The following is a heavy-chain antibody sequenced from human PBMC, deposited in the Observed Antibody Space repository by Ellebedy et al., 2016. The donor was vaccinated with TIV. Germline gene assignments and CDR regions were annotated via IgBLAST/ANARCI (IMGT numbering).Heavy chain of an antibody. J-gene: IGHJ5*02. V-gene: IGHV1-69*13. CDR2: ITPIFGTA. CDR3: ARDHYYDSSGNPIRTAFDP. Sequence: ASVKVSCKASGFTFTGYYMHWVRQAPGKGLEWMGGITPIFGTANYAQKFQGRVTITADESTSTAYMELSSLRSEDTAVYYCARDHYYDSSGNPIRTAFDPWGQGTLVTVSS. D-gene: IGHD3-22*01. CDR1: GFTFTGYY.